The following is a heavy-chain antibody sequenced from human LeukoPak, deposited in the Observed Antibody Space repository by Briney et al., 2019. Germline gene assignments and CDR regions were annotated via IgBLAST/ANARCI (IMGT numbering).Heavy chain of an antibody. Sequence: PGGSLRLSCAASGFTFSSYGMHWVRQAPGKGLEWVAVIWYDGSNKYYADSVKGRFTISRDNSKNTLYLQMNSLRAEDTAVYYCARDPGQQLDRFDYWGQGTLVTVSS. D-gene: IGHD6-13*01. CDR2: IWYDGSNK. CDR1: GFTFSSYG. CDR3: ARDPGQQLDRFDY. J-gene: IGHJ4*02. V-gene: IGHV3-33*01.